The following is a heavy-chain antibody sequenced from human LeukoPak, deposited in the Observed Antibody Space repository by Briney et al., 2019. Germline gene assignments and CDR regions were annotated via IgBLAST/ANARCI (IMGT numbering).Heavy chain of an antibody. Sequence: GESLKIPCKGSGYSFTSYWIGWVRQMPGKGLEWMGIIYPGDSDTRYSPSFQGQVTISADKSISTAYLQWSSLKASDTAMYYCASSYDSSGYYYEGAFDIWGQGTMVTVSS. CDR1: GYSFTSYW. J-gene: IGHJ3*02. CDR3: ASSYDSSGYYYEGAFDI. CDR2: IYPGDSDT. D-gene: IGHD3-22*01. V-gene: IGHV5-51*01.